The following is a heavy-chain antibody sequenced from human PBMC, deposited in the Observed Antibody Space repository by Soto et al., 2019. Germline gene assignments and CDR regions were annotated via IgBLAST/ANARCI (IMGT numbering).Heavy chain of an antibody. Sequence: GGSLRLSCAVSGFALSDHYIDLVRQSPGKGLEWVGRSRDKPQGYSTAYAASVKGRFTTSRDESKNSAYLQMNSLKTEDTAVYYCVRATYFSDSSRYTRCLDYWGQGILVTVSS. CDR1: GFALSDHY. V-gene: IGHV3-72*01. D-gene: IGHD3-22*01. CDR3: VRATYFSDSSRYTRCLDY. CDR2: SRDKPQGYST. J-gene: IGHJ4*02.